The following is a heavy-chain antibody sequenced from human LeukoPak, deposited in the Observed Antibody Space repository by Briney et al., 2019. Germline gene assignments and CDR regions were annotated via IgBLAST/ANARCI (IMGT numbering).Heavy chain of an antibody. CDR1: GFTFSSYE. Sequence: GESLRLSCAASGFTFSSYEMNWVRQAPGKGLEWVSYISSSGSTIYYADSVKGRFTISRDNAKNSLYLQMNSLRAEDTAVYYCATENYYYMDVWGKGTTVTVSS. CDR2: ISSSGSTI. J-gene: IGHJ6*03. CDR3: ATENYYYMDV. V-gene: IGHV3-48*03.